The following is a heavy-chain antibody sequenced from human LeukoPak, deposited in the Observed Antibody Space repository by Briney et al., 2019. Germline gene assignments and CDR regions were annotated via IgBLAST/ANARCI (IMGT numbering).Heavy chain of an antibody. CDR2: MWFGATT. D-gene: IGHD3-22*01. V-gene: IGHV4-39*01. CDR1: GDSISSSNSY. CDR3: ARHPLPDYDSSGYLDY. J-gene: IGHJ4*02. Sequence: SETLSLTCTVSGDSISSSNSYWGWIRQPPGKGLEWIGSMWFGATTSYDPSLKSRVTISIDPSKNQFSLKLSSVTAADTAVYYCARHPLPDYDSSGYLDYWGQGTLVTVSS.